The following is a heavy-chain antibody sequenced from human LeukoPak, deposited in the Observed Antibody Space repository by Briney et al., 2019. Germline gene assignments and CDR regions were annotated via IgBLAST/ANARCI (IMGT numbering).Heavy chain of an antibody. CDR1: GFRFRTYE. V-gene: IGHV3-48*03. J-gene: IGHJ3*02. D-gene: IGHD2-15*01. CDR3: XREYCSGGSCSDAFDI. CDR2: IDSNSRMI. Sequence: PGGSLRLSCAASGFRFRTYEMDWVRQAPGKGLEWISYIDSNSRMIHYADSVRGRFTISRDNAKNSLFLQMNSLRAEDTAVYYCXREYCSGGSCSDAFDIWGQGTMVTVSS.